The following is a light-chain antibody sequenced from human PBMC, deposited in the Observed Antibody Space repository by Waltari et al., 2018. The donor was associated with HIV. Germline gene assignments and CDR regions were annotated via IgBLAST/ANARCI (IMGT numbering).Light chain of an antibody. J-gene: IGLJ3*02. CDR3: QVWDNNSEHPWV. V-gene: IGLV3-21*04. CDR2: YNS. Sequence: SYVLSQPPSVSVDPGKTARITCGGNNIGSKSVHWYQQKPGQAPLLVMHYNSDRPSGSPERCSGSNSGKTATLTINRVEAGDEADYYCQVWDNNSEHPWVFGGGTKLTVL. CDR1: NIGSKS.